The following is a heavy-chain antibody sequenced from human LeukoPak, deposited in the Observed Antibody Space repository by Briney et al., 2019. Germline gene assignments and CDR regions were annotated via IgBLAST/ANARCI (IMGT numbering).Heavy chain of an antibody. CDR3: TKAGLHGFVY. CDR2: ISWNSGVI. CDR1: GFTFSSSW. Sequence: PGGSLRLSCAASGFTFSSSWMHWVRQAPGKGLEWVSGISWNSGVIGYADSVKGRFTISRDNAKNSLYLQMNSLRPEDMAFYYCTKAGLHGFVYWGQGTLVTVSS. J-gene: IGHJ4*02. V-gene: IGHV3-9*03.